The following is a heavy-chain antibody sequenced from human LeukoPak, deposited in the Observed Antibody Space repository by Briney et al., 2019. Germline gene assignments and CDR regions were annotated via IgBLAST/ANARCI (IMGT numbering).Heavy chain of an antibody. V-gene: IGHV3-30-3*01. CDR1: GFTFSSYA. Sequence: GGSLRLSCAASGFTFSSYAMHWVRQAPGKGLEWVAVISYDGSNKYYADSVKGRFTISRDNSKNTLYLQMNSLRAEDTAVYYCARGRCSSTSCYRDYYYMDVWGKGTTVAVSS. D-gene: IGHD2-2*02. J-gene: IGHJ6*03. CDR3: ARGRCSSTSCYRDYYYMDV. CDR2: ISYDGSNK.